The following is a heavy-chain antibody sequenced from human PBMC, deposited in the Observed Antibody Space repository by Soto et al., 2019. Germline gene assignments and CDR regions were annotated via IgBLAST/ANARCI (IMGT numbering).Heavy chain of an antibody. CDR2: INAGNGNT. CDR3: ASCNPDPHVEMATISSSRRTKYYYYYYGMDA. D-gene: IGHD5-12*01. CDR1: GYTFTSYA. J-gene: IGHJ6*02. V-gene: IGHV1-3*01. Sequence: ASVKASCKASGYTFTSYAMHWVRQAPGQRLEWMGWINAGNGNTKYSQKFQGRVTITRDTSASTAYMELSSLRSEDTAVYYCASCNPDPHVEMATISSSRRTKYYYYYYGMDAWGQGTTVTVSS.